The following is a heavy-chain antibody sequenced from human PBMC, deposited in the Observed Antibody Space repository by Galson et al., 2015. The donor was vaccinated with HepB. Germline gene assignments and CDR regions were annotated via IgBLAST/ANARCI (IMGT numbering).Heavy chain of an antibody. CDR2: IKQDGSEK. CDR1: GFTFSIYW. Sequence: SLRLSCAASGFTFSIYWMNWVRQAPGKGLEWVANIKQDGSEKYYVDSVKGRFTISRDNAKNSLYLQMNSLRAEDTAVYYCARVRARVATSPYYYYTVDVWGQGTTVTVSS. J-gene: IGHJ6*02. D-gene: IGHD5-12*01. CDR3: ARVRARVATSPYYYYTVDV. V-gene: IGHV3-7*01.